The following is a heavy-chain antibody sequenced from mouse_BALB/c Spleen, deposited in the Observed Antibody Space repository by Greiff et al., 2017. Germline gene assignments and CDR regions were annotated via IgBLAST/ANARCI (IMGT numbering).Heavy chain of an antibody. CDR2: ISSGGSYT. Sequence: EVQRVESGGGLVKPGGSLKLSCAASGFTFSSYAMSWVRQTPEKRLEWVATISSGGSYTYYPDSVKGRFTISRDNAKNTLYLQMSSLRSEDTAMYYCARHDDSYYFDYWGQGTTLTVSS. D-gene: IGHD2-4*01. V-gene: IGHV5-9-3*01. CDR3: ARHDDSYYFDY. J-gene: IGHJ2*01. CDR1: GFTFSSYA.